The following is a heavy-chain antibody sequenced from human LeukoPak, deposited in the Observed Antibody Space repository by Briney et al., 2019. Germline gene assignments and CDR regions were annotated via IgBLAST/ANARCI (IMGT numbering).Heavy chain of an antibody. CDR2: IYYSGST. J-gene: IGHJ3*02. CDR1: GGSISSSSYY. V-gene: IGHV4-39*01. Sequence: SETLSLTCTVSGGSISSSSYYWGWIRQPPGKGLEWIGSIYYSGSTYYNPSLKSRVTISVDTSKNQFSLKLSSVTAADTAVYYCARRLLWFGEYRWAFDIWGQGTMVTVSS. CDR3: ARRLLWFGEYRWAFDI. D-gene: IGHD3-10*01.